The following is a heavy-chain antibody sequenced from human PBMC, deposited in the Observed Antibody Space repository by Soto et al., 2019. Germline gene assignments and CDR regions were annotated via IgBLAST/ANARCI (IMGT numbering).Heavy chain of an antibody. CDR3: AREKTGQLDDYYYYGMDV. CDR2: TYYRSKWYN. V-gene: IGHV6-1*01. D-gene: IGHD6-6*01. J-gene: IGHJ6*02. CDR1: GDSVSSNSAA. Sequence: PSQTLALPFGISGDSVSSNSAAWNLMRQSPSRGLAWLGRTYYRSKWYNDYAVSVKSRITINPDTSKNQFSLQLNSVTPEDTAVYYCAREKTGQLDDYYYYGMDVWGQGTTVTVSS.